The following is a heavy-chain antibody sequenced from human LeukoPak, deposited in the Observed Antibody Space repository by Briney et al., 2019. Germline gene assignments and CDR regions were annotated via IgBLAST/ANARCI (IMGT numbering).Heavy chain of an antibody. CDR1: GFTFSGSG. J-gene: IGHJ4*02. CDR3: TRRGCSGGNRYSDY. CDR2: IRSKANSYAT. V-gene: IGHV3-73*01. D-gene: IGHD2-15*01. Sequence: PGGSLRLSCAASGFTFSGSGMHWVRQPSGKGLEWVGRIRSKANSYATAYAASVKGRFTISRDDSKNTAYLQMNSLKTEDTAVYYCTRRGCSGGNRYSDYWGQGTLVTVSS.